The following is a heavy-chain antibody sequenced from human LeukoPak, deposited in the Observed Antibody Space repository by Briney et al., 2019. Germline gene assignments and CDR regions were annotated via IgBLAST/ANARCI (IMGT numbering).Heavy chain of an antibody. CDR2: IWYDGSNK. J-gene: IGHJ4*02. CDR1: GFTFSSYG. V-gene: IGHV3-33*01. D-gene: IGHD3-22*01. Sequence: GGSLRLSCAASGFTFSSYGMHWVRQAPGKGLEWVAVIWYDGSNKYYADSVKGRFTISRDNSKNTLYLQMNSLRAEDTAVYYCARDREAYYYDSSGCLPDYWGQGTLVTVSS. CDR3: ARDREAYYYDSSGCLPDY.